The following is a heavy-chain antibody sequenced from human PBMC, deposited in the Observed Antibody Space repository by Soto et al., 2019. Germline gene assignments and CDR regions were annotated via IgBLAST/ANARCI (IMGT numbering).Heavy chain of an antibody. Sequence: PSETLSLTCTVSGGSISSYYWSWIRQPAGKGLELIGRIYGSGSASYNPSLKSRVTMSLDTSKNQFSLKPSSVTAADTALYYCARDYFGSASSDWGQGTTVTVSS. D-gene: IGHD3-10*01. CDR2: IYGSGSA. J-gene: IGHJ6*02. CDR3: ARDYFGSASSD. CDR1: GGSISSYY. V-gene: IGHV4-4*07.